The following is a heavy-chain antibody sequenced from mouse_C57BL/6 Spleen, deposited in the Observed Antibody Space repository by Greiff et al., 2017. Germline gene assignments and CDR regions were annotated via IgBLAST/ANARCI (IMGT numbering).Heavy chain of an antibody. CDR3: ATRRGEDAWFAY. V-gene: IGHV1-18*01. CDR1: GYTFTDYN. D-gene: IGHD2-12*01. CDR2: INPNNGGT. Sequence: EVQLQQSGPELVKPGASVKIPCKASGYTFTDYNMDWVKQSHGKSLEWIGDINPNNGGTIYNQKFKGKATLTVDKSSSTAYMELRSLTSEDTAVYYCATRRGEDAWFAYWGQGTLVTVSA. J-gene: IGHJ3*01.